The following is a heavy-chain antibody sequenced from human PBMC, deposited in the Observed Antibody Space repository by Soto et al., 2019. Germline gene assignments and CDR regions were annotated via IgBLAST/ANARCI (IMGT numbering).Heavy chain of an antibody. J-gene: IGHJ3*02. Sequence: QVQLQESGPGLVKPSQTLSLTCTVSGGSISSGGYYWSWIRQHPGKGLEWIGYIYYSGSTYYNPSLTNRVTISVDTSKNHCSLKLSSVTAADTAVYYCASASPLYYGRTHGAFDIWGQGTMVTVSS. D-gene: IGHD3-10*01. V-gene: IGHV4-31*03. CDR2: IYYSGST. CDR3: ASASPLYYGRTHGAFDI. CDR1: GGSISSGGYY.